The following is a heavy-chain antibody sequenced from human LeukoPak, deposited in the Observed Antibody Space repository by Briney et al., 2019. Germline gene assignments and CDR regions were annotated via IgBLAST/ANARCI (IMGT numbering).Heavy chain of an antibody. CDR3: ARSGGSYYYYYMDV. D-gene: IGHD2-15*01. Sequence: SETLSLSCNVSGGSISNSYWAWVRRPAGKGLEWIGRISTSRGTAYNPSLKSRVTISVDNSKNLLSLSLTSVTAADTAVYYCARSGGSYYYYYMDVWGNGATGTVSS. J-gene: IGHJ6*03. CDR1: GGSISNSY. V-gene: IGHV4-4*07. CDR2: ISTSRGT.